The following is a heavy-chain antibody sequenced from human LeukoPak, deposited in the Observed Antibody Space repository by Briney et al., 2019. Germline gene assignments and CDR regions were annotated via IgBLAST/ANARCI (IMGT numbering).Heavy chain of an antibody. J-gene: IGHJ4*02. Sequence: SETLSLTCTVSGGSISSGSYYWSWIRQPAGKGLEWIGRIYSSGSTNYNPSLKSRVTISLDTSKNQFSLKLSSVTAADTAVYYCASSGSGYSYGLFSWGQGTLVTVSS. CDR2: IYSSGST. V-gene: IGHV4-61*02. D-gene: IGHD5-18*01. CDR1: GGSISSGSYY. CDR3: ASSGSGYSYGLFS.